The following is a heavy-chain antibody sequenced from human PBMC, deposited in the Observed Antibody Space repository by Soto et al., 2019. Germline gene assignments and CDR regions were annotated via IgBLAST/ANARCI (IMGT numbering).Heavy chain of an antibody. V-gene: IGHV1-18*01. J-gene: IGHJ4*02. Sequence: ASVKVSCKASGYTFTSYGISWVRQAPGQGLEWMGWISAYNGNTNYAQKLQGRVTMTTDTSTSTAYMELRSLRAEDTAMYYCAREFKGDLVVVAAARGSYFDYCGQGTLVTVSS. CDR1: GYTFTSYG. CDR3: AREFKGDLVVVAAARGSYFDY. D-gene: IGHD2-15*01. CDR2: ISAYNGNT.